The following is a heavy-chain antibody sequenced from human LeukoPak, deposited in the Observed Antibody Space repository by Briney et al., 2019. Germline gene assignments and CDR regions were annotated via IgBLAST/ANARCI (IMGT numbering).Heavy chain of an antibody. CDR2: IFHTGYT. J-gene: IGHJ3*01. CDR3: ARETEKQWHY. V-gene: IGHV4-38-2*02. Sequence: SETLSLTCTVSGYPISMGYFWGWIRQPPGKGLEWIGSIFHTGYTFYDPSSKRRLTISVDTSKNQFSLRLSSVTAADTAVYYCARETEKQWHYWGHGTMVTVSS. CDR1: GYPISMGYF. D-gene: IGHD6-19*01.